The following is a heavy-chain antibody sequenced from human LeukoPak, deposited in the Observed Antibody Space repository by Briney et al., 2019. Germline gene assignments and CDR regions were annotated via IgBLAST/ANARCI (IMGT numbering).Heavy chain of an antibody. J-gene: IGHJ4*02. CDR3: AKHYCSDASCSVFSFDS. CDR1: GFTFNNYA. CDR2: ICGICGTA. Sequence: GGSLRLSCAASGFTFNNYATNWVRQAPGKGLEWVSSICGICGTAYYVDSVKGRFTISRDNSKNTLYLQMNSLRAEDTAVYYCAKHYCSDASCSVFSFDSWGQGTLVTVSS. D-gene: IGHD2-2*01. V-gene: IGHV3-23*01.